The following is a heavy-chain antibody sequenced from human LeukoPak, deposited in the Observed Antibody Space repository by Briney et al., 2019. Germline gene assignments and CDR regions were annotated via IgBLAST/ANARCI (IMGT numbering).Heavy chain of an antibody. CDR3: ARVSRPGGMDV. J-gene: IGHJ6*02. V-gene: IGHV3-15*01. CDR1: GFTFSSAW. D-gene: IGHD6-6*01. CDR2: IKSKTDGATT. Sequence: GGSLRLSCAASGFTFSSAWMSWVRQAPGKGLEWVGRIKSKTDGATTDYAAPVDGRFSISRDDSRNTLYLQMNSLRAEDTAVYYCARVSRPGGMDVWGRGTTVTVSS.